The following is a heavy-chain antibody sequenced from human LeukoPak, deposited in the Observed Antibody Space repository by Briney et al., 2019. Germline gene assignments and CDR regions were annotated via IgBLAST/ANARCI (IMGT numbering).Heavy chain of an antibody. Sequence: SETLSLTCTVSGGSISSYYWSWNRQPPGKGLEWIGYIYYSGSTNYNPSLKSRVTISVDTSKNQFSLKLSSVTAADTAVYYCARRAKYSNYYYYMDVWGKGTTVTVSS. CDR1: GGSISSYY. V-gene: IGHV4-59*01. D-gene: IGHD4-11*01. CDR2: IYYSGST. CDR3: ARRAKYSNYYYYMDV. J-gene: IGHJ6*03.